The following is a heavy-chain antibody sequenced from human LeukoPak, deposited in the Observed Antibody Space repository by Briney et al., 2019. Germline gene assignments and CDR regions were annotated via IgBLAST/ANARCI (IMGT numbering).Heavy chain of an antibody. CDR1: GFTFSSYA. J-gene: IGHJ4*02. V-gene: IGHV3-23*01. D-gene: IGHD3-22*01. CDR3: AKDHYDSSGYYHFDY. CDR2: ISGSGGST. Sequence: GGSLRLSCAASGFTFSSYAMSWVRQAPGKGLEWVSAISGSGGSTYYADSVKGRFTISRDNSKNTLYLQMNSLRAEDTAVYYCAKDHYDSSGYYHFDYWGQGTLVTVSS.